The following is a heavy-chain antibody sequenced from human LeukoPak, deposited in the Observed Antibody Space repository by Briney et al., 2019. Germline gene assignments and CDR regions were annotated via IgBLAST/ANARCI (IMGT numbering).Heavy chain of an antibody. D-gene: IGHD5-24*01. J-gene: IGHJ6*03. V-gene: IGHV4-4*09. CDR1: GGSISSYY. CDR2: IYTSGST. Sequence: PSETLSLTCTVSGGSISSYYWSWIRQPPGKGLEWIGYIYTSGSTNYNPSLKSRVTISVDTSKTQFSLKLSSVTAADTAVYYCARHREMATITYYYYYMDVWGQGTTVTVSS. CDR3: ARHREMATITYYYYYMDV.